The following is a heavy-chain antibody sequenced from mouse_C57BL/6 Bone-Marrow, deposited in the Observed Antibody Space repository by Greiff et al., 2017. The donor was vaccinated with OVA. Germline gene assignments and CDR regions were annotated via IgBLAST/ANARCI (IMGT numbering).Heavy chain of an antibody. V-gene: IGHV1-81*01. CDR3: ANWYEGDY. Sequence: QVQLQQSGAALARPGASVKLSCKASGYTFTSYGISWVKQRPGQGLEWIGEIYPRSGNTYYNEKFKGKATLTADKSSSTAYMELRSLTSEDSAVYFWANWYEGDYWGQGTSVTVSS. CDR1: GYTFTSYG. D-gene: IGHD2-14*01. CDR2: IYPRSGNT. J-gene: IGHJ4*01.